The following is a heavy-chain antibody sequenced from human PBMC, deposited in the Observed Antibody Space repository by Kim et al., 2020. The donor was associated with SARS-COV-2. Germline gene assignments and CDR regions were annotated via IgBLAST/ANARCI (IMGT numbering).Heavy chain of an antibody. Sequence: GGSLRLSCAASGFPFRRSSMSWVLQAPGKGLEWVSAISGSGGSTYYADSVKGRFTISRDNSKNTLYLQMNSLRAEDTAVYYCAKNWWYYYYGMDVWGQGTTVTVSS. CDR1: GFPFRRSS. CDR3: AKNWWYYYYGMDV. J-gene: IGHJ6*02. V-gene: IGHV3-23*01. D-gene: IGHD2-15*01. CDR2: ISGSGGST.